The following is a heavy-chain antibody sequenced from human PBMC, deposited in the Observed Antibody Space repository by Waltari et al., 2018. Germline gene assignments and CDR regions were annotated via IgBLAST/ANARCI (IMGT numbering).Heavy chain of an antibody. J-gene: IGHJ4*02. CDR1: GGSFSGYY. CDR2: INHSGST. D-gene: IGHD1-7*01. V-gene: IGHV4-34*01. Sequence: QVQLQQWGAGLLKPSETLSLTCAVYGGSFSGYYWTWIRQPPGKGLEGIGEINHSGSTNYNPSLKSRVTISVDTSKNQFSLKLSSVTAADTAVYYCARARPMRTTGDFDYWGQGTLVTVSS. CDR3: ARARPMRTTGDFDY.